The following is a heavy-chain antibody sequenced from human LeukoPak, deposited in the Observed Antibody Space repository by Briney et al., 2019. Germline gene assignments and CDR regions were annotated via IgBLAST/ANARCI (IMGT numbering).Heavy chain of an antibody. J-gene: IGHJ5*02. CDR1: GGSISSSSYY. Sequence: SETLSLTCTVSGGSISSSSYYWSWIRQPPGKGLEWIGYIYYSGSTNYNPSLKSRVTISVDTSKNQFSLKLSSVTAADTAVYYCARHSYSSSWGKGFDPWGQGTLVTVSS. CDR3: ARHSYSSSWGKGFDP. D-gene: IGHD6-13*01. CDR2: IYYSGST. V-gene: IGHV4-61*05.